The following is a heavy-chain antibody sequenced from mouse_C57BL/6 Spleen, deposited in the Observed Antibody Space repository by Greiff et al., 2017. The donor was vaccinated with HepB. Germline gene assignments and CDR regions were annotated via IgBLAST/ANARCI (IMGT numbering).Heavy chain of an antibody. CDR2: IDPANGNT. J-gene: IGHJ1*03. CDR1: GFNIKNTY. Sequence: VQLQQSVAELVRPGASVKLSCTASGFNIKNTYMHWVKQRPEQGLEWIGRIDPANGNTKYAPKFQGKATITADTSSNTAYLQLSSLTSEDTAIYYCARGASYSNHGGWYFDVWGTGTTVTVSS. V-gene: IGHV14-3*01. CDR3: ARGASYSNHGGWYFDV. D-gene: IGHD2-5*01.